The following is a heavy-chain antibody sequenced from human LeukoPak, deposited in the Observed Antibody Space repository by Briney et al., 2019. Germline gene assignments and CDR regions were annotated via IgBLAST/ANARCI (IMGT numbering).Heavy chain of an antibody. Sequence: ASVKVSCKVSGYTLTELSMHWVRQAPGKGLEWMGGFDPEDGETIYAQKFQGRVTMTEDTSTDTAYMELSSLRSEDTAVYYCARGRYCSSTNCSSADAFDFWGQGTMVTVSS. CDR1: GYTLTELS. V-gene: IGHV1-24*01. CDR3: ARGRYCSSTNCSSADAFDF. J-gene: IGHJ3*01. D-gene: IGHD2-2*01. CDR2: FDPEDGET.